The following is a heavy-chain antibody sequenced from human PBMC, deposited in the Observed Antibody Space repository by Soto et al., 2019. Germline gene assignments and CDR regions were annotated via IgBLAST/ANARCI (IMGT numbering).Heavy chain of an antibody. V-gene: IGHV4-34*09. J-gene: IGHJ5*02. D-gene: IGHD2-2*01. CDR1: GGSFSPYF. CDR2: INHSGST. Sequence: PSETLSLTCAVYGGSFSPYFWSWIRQPPGKGLEWIGEINHSGSTNYNPSLTRRATISVDTSKNQFSLKLSSVTAADTAVYYCARAAALVNWFDPWGQRTLVTVSS. CDR3: ARAAALVNWFDP.